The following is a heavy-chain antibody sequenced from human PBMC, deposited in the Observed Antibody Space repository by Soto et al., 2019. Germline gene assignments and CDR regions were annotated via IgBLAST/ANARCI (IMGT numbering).Heavy chain of an antibody. Sequence: GSLRLSCAASGFTFSSYSMNWVRQAPGKGLEWVSYISSSSRTIYYADSVKGRFTISRDNAKNSLYLQMNSLRDEDTAVYYCAREPEKLETPYNWYFDLWGRGTLVTVSS. CDR2: ISSSSRTI. V-gene: IGHV3-48*02. CDR3: AREPEKLETPYNWYFDL. CDR1: GFTFSSYS. D-gene: IGHD1-1*01. J-gene: IGHJ2*01.